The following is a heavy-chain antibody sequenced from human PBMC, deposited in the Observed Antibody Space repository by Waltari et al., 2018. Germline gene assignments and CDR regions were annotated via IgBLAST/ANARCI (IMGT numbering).Heavy chain of an antibody. D-gene: IGHD6-19*01. J-gene: IGHJ3*02. V-gene: IGHV1-8*02. Sequence: QVQLVQSGAEVKKPGASVKVSCKASGYTFTSYDINWVRQATGQGLELMGWMNPSSGNTVYAQKFQGRVTMTRNTSIRTAYMELSSLRSDDTAIYYCARKAVSGPRSAFDIWGQGTMVTVSS. CDR3: ARKAVSGPRSAFDI. CDR1: GYTFTSYD. CDR2: MNPSSGNT.